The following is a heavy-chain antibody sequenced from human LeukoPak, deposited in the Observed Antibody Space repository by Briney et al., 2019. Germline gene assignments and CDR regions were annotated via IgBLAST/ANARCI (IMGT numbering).Heavy chain of an antibody. CDR2: IHYTGST. CDR1: GGSIRGYY. J-gene: IGHJ4*02. CDR3: ARGYGSGSYNNFNH. D-gene: IGHD3-10*01. Sequence: SETLSLTCTVSGGSIRGYYWSWIRQPPGKGLEWIGYIHYTGSTDYNPSLKSRVTISVDTSKNQFSLNLSSVTAADTAVYYCARGYGSGSYNNFNHWGQGFLVTVSS. V-gene: IGHV4-59*01.